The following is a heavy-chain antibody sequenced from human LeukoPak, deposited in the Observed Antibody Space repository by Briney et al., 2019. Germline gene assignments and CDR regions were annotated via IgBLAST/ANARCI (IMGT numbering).Heavy chain of an antibody. CDR1: GGSISSSNW. J-gene: IGHJ6*03. CDR2: IYHSGST. D-gene: IGHD3-10*01. Sequence: PSETLSLTCAVSGGSISSSNWWSWVRQPPGKGLEWIGEIYHSGSTNYNPSLKSRVTISVDKSKNQFSLKLSSVTAADTAVYYCARANTGGVLWFGESPVSYYMDDWGKGTTVTVSS. V-gene: IGHV4-4*02. CDR3: ARANTGGVLWFGESPVSYYMDD.